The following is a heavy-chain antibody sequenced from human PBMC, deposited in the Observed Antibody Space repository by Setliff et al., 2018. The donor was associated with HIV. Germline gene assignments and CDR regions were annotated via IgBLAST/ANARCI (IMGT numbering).Heavy chain of an antibody. CDR1: GFTFRNYK. V-gene: IGHV3-21*01. D-gene: IGHD3-22*01. CDR3: AKTYYYDSSGYYYFDS. J-gene: IGHJ4*02. CDR2: INIGRGDK. Sequence: KPGGSLRLSCAASGFTFRNYKMNWVRQAPGKGLEWVSSINIGRGDKFYADSVQGRFTISRDNAKNSLYLQMNSLRAEDTAVYYCAKTYYYDSSGYYYFDSWGQGTLVTVSS.